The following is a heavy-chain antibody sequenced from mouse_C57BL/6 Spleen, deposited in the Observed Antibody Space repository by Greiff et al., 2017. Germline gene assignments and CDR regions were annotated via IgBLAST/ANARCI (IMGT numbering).Heavy chain of an antibody. J-gene: IGHJ1*03. Sequence: EVKLQESGEGLVKPGGSLKLSCAASGFTFSSYAMSWVRQTPEKRLEWVAYISSGGDYIYYADTVKGRFTISRDNARNTLYLQMSSLKSEDTAMYYCTRAPTYDYDGYWYFDVWGTGTTVTVSS. CDR3: TRAPTYDYDGYWYFDV. V-gene: IGHV5-9-1*02. D-gene: IGHD2-4*01. CDR2: ISSGGDYI. CDR1: GFTFSSYA.